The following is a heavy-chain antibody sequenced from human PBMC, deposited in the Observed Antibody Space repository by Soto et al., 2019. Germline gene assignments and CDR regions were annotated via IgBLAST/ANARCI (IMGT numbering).Heavy chain of an antibody. J-gene: IGHJ6*02. Sequence: ASVKVSCKASGYTFTSYYMHWVRQAPGQGLEWMGIINPSGGSTSYAQKFQGRVTMTRDTSTSTVYMELSSLRSEDTAVYYCARDMAAADGTVIKWEGFPRPYYYYGMDVWGQGTTVTVSS. CDR3: ARDMAAADGTVIKWEGFPRPYYYYGMDV. CDR1: GYTFTSYY. CDR2: INPSGGST. V-gene: IGHV1-46*01. D-gene: IGHD6-13*01.